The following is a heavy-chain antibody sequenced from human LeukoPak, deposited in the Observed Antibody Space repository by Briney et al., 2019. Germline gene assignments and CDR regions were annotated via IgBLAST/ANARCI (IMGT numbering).Heavy chain of an antibody. CDR3: ARGLRYFAWSQNWFAP. D-gene: IGHD3-9*01. J-gene: IGHJ5*02. CDR2: IWYDGSSK. V-gene: IGHV3-33*01. Sequence: GRSLRLSCAASGFSFSSYGMHWVRQAPGKGLEWVAIIWYDGSSKYYADSVKGRFTISRDNSKNTLYLQINSLRAEETAVYYCARGLRYFAWSQNWFAPWGQGTLVTVSS. CDR1: GFSFSSYG.